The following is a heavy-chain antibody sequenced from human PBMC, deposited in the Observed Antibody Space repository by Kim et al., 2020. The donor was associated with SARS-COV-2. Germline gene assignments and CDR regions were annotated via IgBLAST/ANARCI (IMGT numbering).Heavy chain of an antibody. CDR2: SYINGHT. Sequence: SETLSLTCTVSSGSISSGNYYWNWIRQPAGKGLEWIGRSYINGHTNQNPSLQGRVTMSLDTSKNHFSLRLTSVTSADTAVYYCARGRYSSTWDAYLYYGLDVWGQGTTVTVSS. V-gene: IGHV4-61*02. J-gene: IGHJ6*02. D-gene: IGHD6-13*01. CDR3: ARGRYSSTWDAYLYYGLDV. CDR1: SGSISSGNYY.